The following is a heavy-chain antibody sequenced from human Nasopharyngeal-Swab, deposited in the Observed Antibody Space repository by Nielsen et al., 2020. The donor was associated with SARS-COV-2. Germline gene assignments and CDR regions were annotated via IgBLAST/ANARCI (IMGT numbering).Heavy chain of an antibody. Sequence: GGSLRLSCAASGFTFSNYAMSWVRQAPGKGLEWVSTISGGGSTYYADSVKGRFTISRDNSNNTLCLQMNSLRGVDTAVYYCARQDRLGAYSFDYWGQGTLVTVSS. D-gene: IGHD1-26*01. CDR2: ISGGGST. J-gene: IGHJ4*02. CDR3: ARQDRLGAYSFDY. V-gene: IGHV3-23*01. CDR1: GFTFSNYA.